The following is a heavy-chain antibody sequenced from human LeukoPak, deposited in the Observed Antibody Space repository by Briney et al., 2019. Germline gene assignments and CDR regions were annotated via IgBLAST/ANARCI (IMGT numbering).Heavy chain of an antibody. J-gene: IGHJ4*02. V-gene: IGHV1-18*04. CDR1: GYTFPSYF. CDR2: ISAYNGNT. D-gene: IGHD3-10*01. CDR3: ARVRYLEYYYGSGSYSDY. Sequence: ASVKVSCKASGYTFPSYFMHWVRQAPGQGLEWMGWISAYNGNTNYAQKFQGRVTITADESTSTAYMELSSLRSEDTAVYYCARVRYLEYYYGSGSYSDYWGQGTLVTVSS.